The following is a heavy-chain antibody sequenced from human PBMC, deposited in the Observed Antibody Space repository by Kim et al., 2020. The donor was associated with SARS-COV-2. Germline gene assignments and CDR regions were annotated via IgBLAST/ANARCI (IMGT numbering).Heavy chain of an antibody. Sequence: GESLKISCKGSGYSFTSYWIGWVRQMPGKGLEWMGIIYPGDSDTRYSPSFQGQVTISADKSISTAYLQWSSLKASDTAMYYCAGGYCSGGSCYSNHDYYYYYGMDVWGPGTTVTVSS. J-gene: IGHJ6*02. D-gene: IGHD2-15*01. V-gene: IGHV5-51*01. CDR2: IYPGDSDT. CDR3: AGGYCSGGSCYSNHDYYYYYGMDV. CDR1: GYSFTSYW.